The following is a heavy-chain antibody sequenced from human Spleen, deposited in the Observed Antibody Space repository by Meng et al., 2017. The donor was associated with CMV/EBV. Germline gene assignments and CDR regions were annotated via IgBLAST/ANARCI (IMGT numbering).Heavy chain of an antibody. CDR3: AEEIGLLLLKYYYGMDV. CDR2: IRYDGSNK. V-gene: IGHV3-30*02. Sequence: GGSLRLSCAASGFTFSSYGMHWVRQAPGKGLEWVAFIRYDGSNKYYADSVKGRFTISRDNSKNTLYLQMNSLRAEDTAVYYCAEEIGLLLLKYYYGMDVWGQGTTVTVSS. D-gene: IGHD3-22*01. CDR1: GFTFSSYG. J-gene: IGHJ6*02.